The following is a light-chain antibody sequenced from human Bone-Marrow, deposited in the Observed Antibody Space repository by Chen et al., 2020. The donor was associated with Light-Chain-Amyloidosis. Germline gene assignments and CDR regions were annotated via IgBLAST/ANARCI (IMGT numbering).Light chain of an antibody. Sequence: QTVVTQEPSFSVSPGGTVTLTCGLSSGSVSTNYYPAWYQQTPGQAPRTLIYSTNTRSSVVPDRFSGSILGNKAALTITGAQADGESDYYCVLYVGSGIWVFGGGTKLTVL. J-gene: IGLJ3*02. CDR1: SGSVSTNYY. V-gene: IGLV8-61*01. CDR2: STN. CDR3: VLYVGSGIWV.